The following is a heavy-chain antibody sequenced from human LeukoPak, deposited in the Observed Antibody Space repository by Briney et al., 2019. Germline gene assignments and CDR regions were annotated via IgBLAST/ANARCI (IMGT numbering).Heavy chain of an antibody. CDR3: ARDNRYYYDSSGSYGE. CDR1: GFTVSSNY. Sequence: PGGSLRLSCAASGFTVSSNYMSWVRQAPGKGLEWVSVIYSGGSTYCADPVKGRFTISRDNSKNTLYLQMNSLRAEDTAVYYCARDNRYYYDSSGSYGEWGQGTLVTVSS. J-gene: IGHJ4*02. D-gene: IGHD3-22*01. CDR2: IYSGGST. V-gene: IGHV3-53*01.